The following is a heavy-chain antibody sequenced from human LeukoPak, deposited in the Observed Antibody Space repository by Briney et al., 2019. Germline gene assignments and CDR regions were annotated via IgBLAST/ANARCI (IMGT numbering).Heavy chain of an antibody. CDR1: GFTFSSYG. Sequence: GGSLRLSCADSGFTFSSYGISWVRQAPGKGLEWVSAISGSGGSTYYAESVKGRFTISRDNSKNTLYLQMNSLRAEDTAVYYCAKVANRGWGDAFDIWGQGTMVTVSS. CDR3: AKVANRGWGDAFDI. D-gene: IGHD3-10*01. CDR2: ISGSGGST. V-gene: IGHV3-23*01. J-gene: IGHJ3*02.